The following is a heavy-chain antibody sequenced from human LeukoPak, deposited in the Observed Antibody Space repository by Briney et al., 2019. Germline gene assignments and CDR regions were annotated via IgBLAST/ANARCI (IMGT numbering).Heavy chain of an antibody. V-gene: IGHV4-59*01. CDR2: IYYSGST. J-gene: IGHJ6*03. CDR3: ARQSSYYYYYMDV. CDR1: GGSLSSYY. Sequence: SETLSLTCTVSGGSLSSYYWSWLRQPPGKGLEWIGYIYYSGSTNYNPSLKSRVTISVDTSKNQFSLKLSSVTAADTAVYYCARQSSYYYYYMDVWGKGTTVTVSS.